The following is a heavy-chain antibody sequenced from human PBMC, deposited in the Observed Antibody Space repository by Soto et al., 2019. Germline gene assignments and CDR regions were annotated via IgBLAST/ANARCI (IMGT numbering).Heavy chain of an antibody. V-gene: IGHV4-59*08. CDR2: IYYVGST. D-gene: IGHD7-27*01. Sequence: PSQTLSLTCTESADSISTDYWSLIRHSPGKGLECIGFIYYVGSTNYNPSLKSRVTISVDTPKNQFSLKLSSVTAADTAVYYCAKNWNWGSLVHWGQGTLVTVS. CDR1: ADSISTDY. J-gene: IGHJ4*02. CDR3: AKNWNWGSLVH.